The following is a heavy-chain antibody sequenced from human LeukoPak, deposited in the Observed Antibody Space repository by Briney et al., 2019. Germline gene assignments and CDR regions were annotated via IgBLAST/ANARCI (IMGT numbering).Heavy chain of an antibody. D-gene: IGHD3-9*01. CDR2: IIPILGIA. CDR1: GGTFSSYA. J-gene: IGHJ3*02. CDR3: ARVLRYFDWLDDAFDI. V-gene: IGHV1-69*04. Sequence: SVKVSCKASGGTFSSYAISWVRQAPGQGLEWMGRIIPILGIANYAQKFQGRVTITADKSTSTAYMELSSLRSEDTAVYYCARVLRYFDWLDDAFDIWGQGTMVTVSS.